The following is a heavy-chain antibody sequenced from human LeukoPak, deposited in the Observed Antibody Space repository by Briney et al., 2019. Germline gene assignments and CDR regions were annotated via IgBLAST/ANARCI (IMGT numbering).Heavy chain of an antibody. CDR1: GGSISSSSYY. Sequence: SQTLSLTCTVSGGSISSSSYYWGWIRQPPGKGLEWIGSIYYSGSTYYNPSLKSRVTISVDTSKNQFSLKLSSVTAADTAVYYCARQGDNFDYWGQGTLVTVSS. CDR2: IYYSGST. CDR3: ARQGDNFDY. D-gene: IGHD2-15*01. V-gene: IGHV4-39*01. J-gene: IGHJ4*02.